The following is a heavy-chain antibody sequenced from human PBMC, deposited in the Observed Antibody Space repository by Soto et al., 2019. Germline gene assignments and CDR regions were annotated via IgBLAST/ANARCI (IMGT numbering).Heavy chain of an antibody. V-gene: IGHV1-69*06. CDR2: IIPIFGTA. Sequence: SVKVSCKASGGTFSSYAISWVRQAPGQGLEWMGGIIPIFGTANYAQKFQGQVTISADKSISTAYLQWSSLKASDTAMYYCARWRIAAAVRYFDFWGQGTLVTVSS. D-gene: IGHD6-13*01. J-gene: IGHJ4*02. CDR3: ARWRIAAAVRYFDF. CDR1: GGTFSSYA.